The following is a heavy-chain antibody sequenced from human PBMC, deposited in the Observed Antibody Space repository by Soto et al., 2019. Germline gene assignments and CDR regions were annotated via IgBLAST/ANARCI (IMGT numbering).Heavy chain of an antibody. D-gene: IGHD2-21*01. CDR2: TYFRSKWYS. CDR3: ARGRVHIGAPPENWLDP. J-gene: IGHJ5*02. CDR1: GDSVSSNTAA. V-gene: IGHV6-1*01. Sequence: SQTLLLTCAISGDSVSSNTAAWNWIRQSPSRGLEWLGRTYFRSKWYSDYAVSVKSRMTINPDTARNQFSLHLDSVTPEDTAVYYCARGRVHIGAPPENWLDPWGQGTLVTVSS.